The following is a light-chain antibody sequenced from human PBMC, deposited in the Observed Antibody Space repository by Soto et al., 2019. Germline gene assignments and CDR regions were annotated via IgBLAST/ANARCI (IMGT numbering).Light chain of an antibody. V-gene: IGKV1-9*01. CDR3: QQLQSTPFT. Sequence: QLTQSPSSLSASVGDRVTITCRASQDISRYLAWYQQKAGKAPKLLIYGTSTLQSGVPSRFSAFGSGTEFTLSISRLQPEEFATYHCQQLQSTPFTFGPGTTVDV. CDR2: GTS. CDR1: QDISRY. J-gene: IGKJ3*01.